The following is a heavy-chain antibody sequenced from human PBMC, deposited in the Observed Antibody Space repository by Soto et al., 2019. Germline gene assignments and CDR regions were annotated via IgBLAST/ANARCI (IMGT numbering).Heavy chain of an antibody. CDR1: GGSISSYY. CDR3: ARVGCSSTSCYPYFDY. J-gene: IGHJ4*02. D-gene: IGHD2-2*01. V-gene: IGHV4-59*12. Sequence: TLSLTCTVSGGSISSYYWSWIRQPPGKGLEWIGYIYYSGSTNYNPSLKSRVTISVDTSKNQFSLKLSSVTAADTAVYYCARVGCSSTSCYPYFDYWGQGTLVTVSS. CDR2: IYYSGST.